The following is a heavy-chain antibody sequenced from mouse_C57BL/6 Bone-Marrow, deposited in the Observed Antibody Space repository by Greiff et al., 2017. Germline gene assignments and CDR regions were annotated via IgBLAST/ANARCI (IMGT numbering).Heavy chain of an antibody. CDR1: GFNFKDDY. Sequence: EVKLQESGAELVRPGASVKLSCTASGFNFKDDYMHWVKQRPEQGLEWIGWIDPEYGDTESASKFQGKATITADTSSHTAYLPLSSLTSRDTAVYYCTTVVHYWGQGTTLTVSS. V-gene: IGHV14-4*01. CDR3: TTVVHY. J-gene: IGHJ2*01. CDR2: IDPEYGDT. D-gene: IGHD1-1*01.